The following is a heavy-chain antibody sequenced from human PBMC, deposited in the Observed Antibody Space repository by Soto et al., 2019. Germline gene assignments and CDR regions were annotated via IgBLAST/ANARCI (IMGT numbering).Heavy chain of an antibody. J-gene: IGHJ4*02. CDR1: GGSINSGDYY. V-gene: IGHV4-30-4*01. Sequence: KPSETLSLTCTVSGGSINSGDYYWSWVRQPPGKGLEWIGDIYYGGSTYYNPSLKSRVSISIDTSKSQFSLKLSSVTAADTAVYYCARDQEGRGVGGSFDCWGQGTLVTVSS. CDR2: IYYGGST. D-gene: IGHD1-26*01. CDR3: ARDQEGRGVGGSFDC.